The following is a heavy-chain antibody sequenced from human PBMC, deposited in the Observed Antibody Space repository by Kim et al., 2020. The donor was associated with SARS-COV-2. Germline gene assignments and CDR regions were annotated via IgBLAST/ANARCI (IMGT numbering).Heavy chain of an antibody. Sequence: SQTLSLTCDISGDSVSSNSATWNWIRQSPSRGLEWLGRTYYRSNFHYDYAVSVKSRITINPDTSKNQFSLQLNSVTPEDTAIYYCARGFGSSSHFDYWGQGTLVTVSS. CDR1: GDSVSSNSAT. D-gene: IGHD3-10*01. V-gene: IGHV6-1*01. J-gene: IGHJ4*02. CDR2: TYYRSNFHY. CDR3: ARGFGSSSHFDY.